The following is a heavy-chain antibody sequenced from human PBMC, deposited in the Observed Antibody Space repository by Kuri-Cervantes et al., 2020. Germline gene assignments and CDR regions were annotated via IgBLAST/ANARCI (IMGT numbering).Heavy chain of an antibody. D-gene: IGHD6-19*01. CDR3: ARGEAGSFPGDYYYHYMDV. CDR2: INPNSGGT. J-gene: IGHJ6*03. V-gene: IGHV1-2*02. Sequence: ASVKVSCKASGYTFTGYYMHWVRQAPGQGLEWMGWINPNSGGTNYAQKFQGRVTMTRDTSISTAYMELSSLRSEDTAVYYCARGEAGSFPGDYYYHYMDVWGKGTTVTVSS. CDR1: GYTFTGYY.